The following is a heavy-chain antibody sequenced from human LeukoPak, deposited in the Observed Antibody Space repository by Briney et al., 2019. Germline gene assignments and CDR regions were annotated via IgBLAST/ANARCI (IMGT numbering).Heavy chain of an antibody. J-gene: IGHJ4*02. D-gene: IGHD3-9*01. Sequence: PGGSLRLSCAASGFTFSTYGMNWVRQAPGKGLEWVSAISGRDGNTYYADSVKGRFTISRDNAKNSLFLQMNSLRAEDTAVYYCARVGYYDILTGPTIDYYFEYWGQGTLVTVSS. CDR2: ISGRDGNT. CDR3: ARVGYYDILTGPTIDYYFEY. CDR1: GFTFSTYG. V-gene: IGHV3-21*01.